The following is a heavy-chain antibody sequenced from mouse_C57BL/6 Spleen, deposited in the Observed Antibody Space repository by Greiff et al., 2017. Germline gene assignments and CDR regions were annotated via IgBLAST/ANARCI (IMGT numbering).Heavy chain of an antibody. Sequence: QVHVKQPGAELVKPGASVKLSCKASGYTFTSYWMHWVKQRPGQGLEWIGMIHPNSGSTNYNEKFKSKATLTVDKSSSTAYMQLSSLTSEDSAVYYCARRPFYWYFDVWGTGTTVTVSS. CDR3: ARRPFYWYFDV. CDR1: GYTFTSYW. J-gene: IGHJ1*03. V-gene: IGHV1-64*01. CDR2: IHPNSGST.